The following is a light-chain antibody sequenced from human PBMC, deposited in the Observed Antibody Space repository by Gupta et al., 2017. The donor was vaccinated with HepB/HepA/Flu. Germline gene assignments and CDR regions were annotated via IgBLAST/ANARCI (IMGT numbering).Light chain of an antibody. CDR3: SSYTSSSTHVV. CDR2: EVS. J-gene: IGLJ2*01. V-gene: IGLV2-18*02. CDR1: SSDVGSYNR. Sequence: QSALTQPPSVSGSPGQSVTISCTGTSSDVGSYNRVSWYQQPPGTAPKLMIYEVSNRPSRVPDRFSGSKSGNTASLTISGLQAEDEADYYCSSYTSSSTHVVFGGGTKLTVL.